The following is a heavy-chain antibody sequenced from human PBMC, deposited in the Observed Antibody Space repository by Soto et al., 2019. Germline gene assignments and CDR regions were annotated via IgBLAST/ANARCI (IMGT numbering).Heavy chain of an antibody. J-gene: IGHJ6*02. CDR1: GFTFSNYS. CDR3: AKGRGRGSPVSGGMDV. D-gene: IGHD3-10*01. CDR2: ISSRSNHI. Sequence: EVQLVESGGGLVKPGGSLRLSCAASGFTFSNYSLNWVRQAPGKGLEWVSVISSRSNHIYYADSVRGRFTISRDNAKNSLYLQMNSLRAEDSAVYYCAKGRGRGSPVSGGMDVWGQGTTVTVSS. V-gene: IGHV3-21*02.